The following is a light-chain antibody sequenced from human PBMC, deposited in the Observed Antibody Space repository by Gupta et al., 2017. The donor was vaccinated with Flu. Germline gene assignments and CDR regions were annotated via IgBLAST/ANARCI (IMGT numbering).Light chain of an antibody. CDR1: QYIKYY. J-gene: IGKJ1*01. V-gene: IGKV1-39*01. CDR3: QQTYRAPPWA. CDR2: AAS. Sequence: DIQMTQSPSSLSASVGDRVTITCRASQYIKYYLNWYQQKPGEAPKLLIYAASTLHSGVPSRFSGGGSGTEFGLTIDGLQPEDFATFYCQQTYRAPPWAFGQGTKVELK.